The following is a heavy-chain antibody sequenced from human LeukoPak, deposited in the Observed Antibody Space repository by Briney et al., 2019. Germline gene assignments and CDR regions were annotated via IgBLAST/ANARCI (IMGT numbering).Heavy chain of an antibody. CDR2: IYYSGST. D-gene: IGHD2-2*01. CDR3: LAGSTSYPRDY. V-gene: IGHV4-39*01. J-gene: IGHJ4*02. CDR1: GGSISSSSYY. Sequence: SETLSLTCTVSGGSISSSSYYWGWIRQPPGKGLEWIGSIYYSGSTYYNPSLKSRVTISVDTSKNQFSLKLSSVTAADTAVYYCLAGSTSYPRDYWGQGTLVTVSS.